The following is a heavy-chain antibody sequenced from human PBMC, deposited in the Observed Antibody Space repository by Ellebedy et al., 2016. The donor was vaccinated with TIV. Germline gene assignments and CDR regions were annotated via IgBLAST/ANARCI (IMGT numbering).Heavy chain of an antibody. CDR2: ISYDGDTQ. CDR1: GFTFSSYA. V-gene: IGHV3-30-3*01. D-gene: IGHD4-17*01. CDR3: ARDNYGMHKVTTGIPY. J-gene: IGHJ4*02. Sequence: GESLKISCAASGFTFSSYAMHWVRQAPGKGLEWVAVISYDGDTQRYPESVQGRLTISRENSENKLYLQLNSLRAEDTAVYYCARDNYGMHKVTTGIPYWGQGTLVTVSS.